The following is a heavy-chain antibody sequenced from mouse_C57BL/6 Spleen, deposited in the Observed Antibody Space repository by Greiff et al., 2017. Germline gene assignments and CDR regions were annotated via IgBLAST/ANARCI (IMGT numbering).Heavy chain of an antibody. CDR1: GFTFSDYY. Sequence: EVHLVESEGGLVQPGSSMKLSCTASGFTFSDYYMAWVRQVPEKGLEWVANINYDGSSTYYLDSLKSRFIISRDNAKNILYLQMSSLKSEDTATYYCARVHYGNYVDYWGQGTTLTVSS. CDR2: INYDGSST. J-gene: IGHJ2*01. D-gene: IGHD2-1*01. V-gene: IGHV5-16*01. CDR3: ARVHYGNYVDY.